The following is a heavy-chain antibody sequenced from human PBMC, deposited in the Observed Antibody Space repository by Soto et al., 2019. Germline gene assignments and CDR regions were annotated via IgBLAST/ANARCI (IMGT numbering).Heavy chain of an antibody. CDR2: IYYSGST. CDR3: VRSSNWSFDS. CDR1: GGSIGSGGYY. J-gene: IGHJ4*02. D-gene: IGHD6-13*01. Sequence: SETLSLTCTVSGGSIGSGGYYWSWIRQHPGKGLEWIGYIYYSGSTYYNPSLKSRITINPDTSKNQLSLQLNSVTPEDTAVYYCVRSSNWSFDSWGQGTLVTVSS. V-gene: IGHV4-31*08.